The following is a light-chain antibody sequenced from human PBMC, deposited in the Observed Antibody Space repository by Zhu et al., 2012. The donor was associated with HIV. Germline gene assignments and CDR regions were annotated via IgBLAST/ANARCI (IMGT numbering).Light chain of an antibody. CDR2: GAF. V-gene: IGKV3-15*01. Sequence: EIVLTQSPVTLSLSPGERATLSCRASHSVSSTLAWYQQKPGQAPRLLIYGAFTRATGIPARFSGRGSGTEFTLTISSLQSEDFAVYYCQQYSDWPLTFGGGTKVGIK. CDR3: QQYSDWPLT. J-gene: IGKJ4*01. CDR1: HSVSST.